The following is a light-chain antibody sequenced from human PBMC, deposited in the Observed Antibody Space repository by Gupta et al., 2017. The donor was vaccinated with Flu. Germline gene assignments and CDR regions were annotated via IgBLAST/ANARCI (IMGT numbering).Light chain of an antibody. CDR3: QHEGSSPTG. Sequence: LVLSPGERATLSCRASQSVRSSYLAWYQQKPGQAPRLLIYGASSRATGIPDRFSGSGSGTDFTLTISRLEPEDFAVYYCQHEGSSPTGFGQWTRMEIK. CDR2: GAS. J-gene: IGKJ5*01. CDR1: QSVRSSY. V-gene: IGKV3-20*01.